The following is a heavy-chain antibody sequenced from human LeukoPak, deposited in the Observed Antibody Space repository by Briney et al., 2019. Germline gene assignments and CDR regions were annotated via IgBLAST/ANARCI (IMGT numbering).Heavy chain of an antibody. J-gene: IGHJ5*02. CDR3: ARDQSSSWYVAWFDP. CDR2: INNDESHT. V-gene: IGHV3-74*01. D-gene: IGHD6-13*01. Sequence: PGGSLRLSCAASGFTFSSYWMHWVRQAPGKGLVWVSRINNDESHTTYADSVKGRFTISRDNAKNTLYLQMNSLRVEDTAVYYCARDQSSSWYVAWFDPWGQGTLVTVFS. CDR1: GFTFSSYW.